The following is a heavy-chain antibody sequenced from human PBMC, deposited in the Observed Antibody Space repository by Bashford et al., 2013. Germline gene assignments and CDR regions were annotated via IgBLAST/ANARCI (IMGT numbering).Heavy chain of an antibody. CDR2: IFYSGST. CDR1: GGSISSYY. J-gene: IGHJ4*02. Sequence: SETLSLTCTVSGGSISSYYWSWIRQPPGKGLEWIGYIFYSGSTNYNPSLKSRVTISLDTSRNQFSLKLSSVTAADTAVYYCASLALIGYYGPRGTYFDSWGQGTLVTVSS. D-gene: IGHD3-9*01. CDR3: ASLALIGYYGPRGTYFDS. V-gene: IGHV4-59*01.